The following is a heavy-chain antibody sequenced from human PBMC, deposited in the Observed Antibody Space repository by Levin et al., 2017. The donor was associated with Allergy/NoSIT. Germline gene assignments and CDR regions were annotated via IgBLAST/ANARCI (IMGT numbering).Heavy chain of an antibody. CDR2: INWNAANT. CDR3: ARAVGAAALDAFDI. V-gene: IGHV3-20*01. J-gene: IGHJ3*02. D-gene: IGHD6-13*01. CDR1: GFNFDDYG. Sequence: ETLSLTCATSGFNFDDYGLAWVRQAPGKGLEWVSGINWNAANTRYVDSVKGRFTISRDNAKNSLYLQMHSLTAEDTALYHCARAVGAAALDAFDIWGQGTMVTVS.